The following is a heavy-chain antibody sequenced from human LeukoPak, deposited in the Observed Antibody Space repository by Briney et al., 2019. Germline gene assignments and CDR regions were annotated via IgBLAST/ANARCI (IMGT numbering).Heavy chain of an antibody. J-gene: IGHJ4*02. D-gene: IGHD5-18*01. CDR1: GFTVSNNY. CDR3: ARDPPAVTANTYG. CDR2: IYSGGTT. V-gene: IGHV3-66*01. Sequence: GGSLRLSCAASGFTVSNNYMNWVRQAPGKGLEWVSLIYSGGTTYYPDSVKGRFTISRDGSKNTLYLQMNSLRVEDTAVYYCARDPPAVTANTYGWGQGTLVTVSS.